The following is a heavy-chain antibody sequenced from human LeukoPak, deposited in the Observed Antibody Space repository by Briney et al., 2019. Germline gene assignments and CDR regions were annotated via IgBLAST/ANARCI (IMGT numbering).Heavy chain of an antibody. CDR1: GFTFGSHA. Sequence: GGSLRLSCAASGFTFGSHAMHWVRQAPGKGLEYVSAISSNGGSTYYANSVKGRFTISRDNSKNTLYLQMGSLRAEDTAVYYCARDGGSRGAFDIWGQGTMVTVSS. J-gene: IGHJ3*02. D-gene: IGHD2-2*01. CDR2: ISSNGGST. CDR3: ARDGGSRGAFDI. V-gene: IGHV3-64*01.